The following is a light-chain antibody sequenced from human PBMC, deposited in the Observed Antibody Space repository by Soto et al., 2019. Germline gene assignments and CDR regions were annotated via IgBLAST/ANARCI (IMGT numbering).Light chain of an antibody. Sequence: DIQIAQSPSFVSASIGERFTITCGASQVISTSLAWYQVKPGKAPKLLIYAASTLESGVPSRFSATVSGTEFSLTITSLQPEDFATYYCQQLFDSPITFGQGTRLAIK. CDR2: AAS. J-gene: IGKJ5*01. V-gene: IGKV1-9*01. CDR3: QQLFDSPIT. CDR1: QVISTS.